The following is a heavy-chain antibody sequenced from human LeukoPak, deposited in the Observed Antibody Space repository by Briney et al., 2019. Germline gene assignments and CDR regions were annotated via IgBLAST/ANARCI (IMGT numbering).Heavy chain of an antibody. CDR2: IRYDGSNI. V-gene: IGHV3-30*02. D-gene: IGHD3-10*01. CDR1: GFTFSRYG. J-gene: IGHJ4*02. CDR3: ARDWSSPGIFDY. Sequence: GGSLRLSCAASGFTFSRYGMHWVRQAPGKGLEWVAFIRYDGSNIHYADSVKGRFTISRDNSKNILYLQMNSLRAEDTAVYYCARDWSSPGIFDYWGQGTLVTVSS.